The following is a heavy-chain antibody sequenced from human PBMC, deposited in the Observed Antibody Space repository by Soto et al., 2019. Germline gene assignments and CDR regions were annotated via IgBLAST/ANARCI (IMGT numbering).Heavy chain of an antibody. Sequence: SETLSLTCAVYGGSFSGYYWSWIRQPPGKGLEWIGEINHSGSTNYNPSLKSRVTISVDTSKNQFSLKLSSVTAADTAVYYCATEIIAVAGTRWFDPWGQGTLVTVSS. D-gene: IGHD6-19*01. V-gene: IGHV4-34*01. J-gene: IGHJ5*02. CDR2: INHSGST. CDR1: GGSFSGYY. CDR3: ATEIIAVAGTRWFDP.